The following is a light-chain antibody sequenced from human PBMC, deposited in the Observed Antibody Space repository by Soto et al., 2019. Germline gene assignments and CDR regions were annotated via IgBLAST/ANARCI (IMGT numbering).Light chain of an antibody. V-gene: IGLV2-14*01. CDR2: EVS. CDR1: SSDVGRYKY. Sequence: SALTQPASVSGSPGQSITISCTGSSSDVGRYKYVSWYQHHPGKAPKLMIYEVSNRPSGVSNRFSGSKSGNTASLTISGLQAEDEADYHCSSFASGSTLYVFGTGTKVTVL. J-gene: IGLJ1*01. CDR3: SSFASGSTLYV.